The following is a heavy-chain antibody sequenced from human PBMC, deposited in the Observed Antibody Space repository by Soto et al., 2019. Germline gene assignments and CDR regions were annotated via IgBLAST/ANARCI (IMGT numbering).Heavy chain of an antibody. CDR1: GGTFSTYA. V-gene: IGHV1-69*01. CDR3: ASPSGTYSSGYYYFDF. D-gene: IGHD6-19*01. Sequence: QVQLEQSGAEVKQPGSSGRVSCKTSGGTFSTYAINWVRQAPGKGLEWMGAIFPLFGTADYSQKFQGRVTITADESTSTAYVELSSLRSDDTAVYFCASPSGTYSSGYYYFDFWGQRTLVNVPS. CDR2: IFPLFGTA. J-gene: IGHJ4*02.